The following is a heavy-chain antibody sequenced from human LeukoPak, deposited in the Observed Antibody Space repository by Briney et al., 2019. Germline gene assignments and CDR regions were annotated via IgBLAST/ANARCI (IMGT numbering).Heavy chain of an antibody. V-gene: IGHV3-11*01. CDR3: ARDYSWYSRGAYGMDV. CDR1: GFTFSDYY. CDR2: ISSSGSTI. J-gene: IGHJ6*02. D-gene: IGHD6-13*01. Sequence: KTGGSLRLSCAASGFTFSDYYMSWIRQAPGKGLEWVSYISSSGSTIYYADSVKDRFTISRDNAKNSLYLQMNSLRAEDTAVYYCARDYSWYSRGAYGMDVWGQGTTVTVSS.